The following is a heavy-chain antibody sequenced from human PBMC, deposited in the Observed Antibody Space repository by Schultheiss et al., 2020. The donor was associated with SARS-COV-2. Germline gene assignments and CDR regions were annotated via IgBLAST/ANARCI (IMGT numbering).Heavy chain of an antibody. CDR1: GGSISSSSYY. V-gene: IGHV4-39*07. CDR3: ATTDYGDYRNWFDP. Sequence: SETLSLTCTVSGGSISSSSYYWSWIRQPPGKGLEWIGEINHSGSTNYNPSLKSRVTISVDTSKNQFSLKLSSVTAADTAVYYCATTDYGDYRNWFDPWGQGTLVTVSS. D-gene: IGHD4-17*01. J-gene: IGHJ5*02. CDR2: INHSGST.